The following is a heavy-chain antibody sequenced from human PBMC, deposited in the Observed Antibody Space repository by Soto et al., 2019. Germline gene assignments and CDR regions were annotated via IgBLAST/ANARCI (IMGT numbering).Heavy chain of an antibody. Sequence: QVQLQQWGAGLLKPSETLSLTCAVYGGSFSGYYWSWIRQPPGKGLEWIGEINHSGSTNYNPSLKSRVTISVASSXQXPLKLSSVTAADTAVYYCARPTRQWLGLRYYYGMDVWGQGTTVTVSS. D-gene: IGHD6-19*01. CDR1: GGSFSGYY. CDR3: ARPTRQWLGLRYYYGMDV. V-gene: IGHV4-34*01. J-gene: IGHJ6*02. CDR2: INHSGST.